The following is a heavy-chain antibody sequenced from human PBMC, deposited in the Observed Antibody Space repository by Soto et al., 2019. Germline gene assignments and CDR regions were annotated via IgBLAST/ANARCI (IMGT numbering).Heavy chain of an antibody. D-gene: IGHD6-13*01. CDR1: CGSISSSSYY. CDR2: IYYSGST. V-gene: IGHV4-39*01. CDR3: ARQGVGYSSSWQFDY. J-gene: IGHJ4*02. Sequence: SETLSLTCTVSCGSISSSSYYWGWIRQPPGKGLEWIGSIYYSGSTYYNPSLKSRVTISVDTSKNQFSLKLSSVTAADTAVYYCARQGVGYSSSWQFDYWGQGTLVTVSS.